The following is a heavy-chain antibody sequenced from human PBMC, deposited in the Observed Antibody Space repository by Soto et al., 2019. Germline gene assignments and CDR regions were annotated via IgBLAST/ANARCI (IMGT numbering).Heavy chain of an antibody. CDR2: TIASFGSA. Sequence: SVKVSFKASGGSFSSDFISWVRQAPGQGLEWVGGTIASFGSANFAQKFQGRVTITADRFTSTVYMELSSLTSEDTATYYCARDQDSDNYVYAGSQEPYGMDVWGQGTTVTVSS. V-gene: IGHV1-69*06. CDR1: GGSFSSDF. D-gene: IGHD3-16*01. J-gene: IGHJ6*02. CDR3: ARDQDSDNYVYAGSQEPYGMDV.